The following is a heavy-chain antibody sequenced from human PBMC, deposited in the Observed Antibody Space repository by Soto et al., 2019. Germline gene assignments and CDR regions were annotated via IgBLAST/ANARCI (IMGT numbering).Heavy chain of an antibody. CDR2: IKQDGSEK. V-gene: IGHV3-7*01. CDR1: GFTFSSYW. Sequence: GGSLRLSCAASGFTFSSYWMSWVRQAPGKGLEWVANIKQDGSEKYYVDSVKGRFTISRDNAKNSLYLQMNSLRAEDTAVYYCASGLYSSSWYWFDPWGQGTLVTVSS. J-gene: IGHJ5*02. D-gene: IGHD6-13*01. CDR3: ASGLYSSSWYWFDP.